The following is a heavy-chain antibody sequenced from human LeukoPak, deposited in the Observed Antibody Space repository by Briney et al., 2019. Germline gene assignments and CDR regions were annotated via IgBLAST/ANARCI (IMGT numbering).Heavy chain of an antibody. CDR3: ASSGWYGDYFDY. J-gene: IGHJ4*02. CDR1: GYSISSGYY. V-gene: IGHV4-38-2*01. D-gene: IGHD6-19*01. Sequence: PSETLSLTCAVSGYSISSGYYWGWIRQPPGKGLEWIGSIYHSGSTYYNPSLKSRVTISVDTSKNQFSLKLSSVTAADTAVYYCASSGWYGDYFDYWGQGTLDTVSS. CDR2: IYHSGST.